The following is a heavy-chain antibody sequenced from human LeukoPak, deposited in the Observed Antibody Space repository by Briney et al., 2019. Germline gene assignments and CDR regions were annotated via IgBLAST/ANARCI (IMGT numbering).Heavy chain of an antibody. D-gene: IGHD4-17*01. CDR1: GGSISSGSYF. Sequence: KSSETLSLTCTVSGGSISSGSYFWSWIRQPAGKGLEWIGRLYTSGSTYYNPSLKSRVTISLDTSQNQFSLKLRSVTAADTAVCYCATARADYGDYNSYYYMDVWGKGTTVTVSS. J-gene: IGHJ6*03. V-gene: IGHV4-61*02. CDR2: LYTSGST. CDR3: ATARADYGDYNSYYYMDV.